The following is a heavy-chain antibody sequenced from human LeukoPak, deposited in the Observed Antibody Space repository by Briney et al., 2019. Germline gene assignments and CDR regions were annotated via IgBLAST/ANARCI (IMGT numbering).Heavy chain of an antibody. Sequence: GESLRLSCIASGFTFSSYAMGWVRQAPGKGLDWVSAISGSGVTTHYAGSVQGRFSISRDNSKNTLYLQMNSLRVEDTALYYCVKKVVVGATSPYSDFQDWGQGTLVTVSS. J-gene: IGHJ1*01. CDR1: GFTFSSYA. CDR2: ISGSGVTT. CDR3: VKKVVVGATSPYSDFQD. D-gene: IGHD1-26*01. V-gene: IGHV3-23*01.